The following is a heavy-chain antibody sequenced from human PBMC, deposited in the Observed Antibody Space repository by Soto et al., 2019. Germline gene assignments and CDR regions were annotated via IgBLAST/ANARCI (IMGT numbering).Heavy chain of an antibody. V-gene: IGHV3-33*01. CDR2: IWYDGSNK. CDR1: GFTFSSYG. CDR3: ARDRAYGDNLDAFDI. J-gene: IGHJ3*02. D-gene: IGHD4-17*01. Sequence: GGSLRLSCAASGFTFSSYGMHWVRQAPGKGLEWVAVIWYDGSNKYYADSVKGRFTISRDNSKNTLYLQMNSLRAEDTAVYYCARDRAYGDNLDAFDIWGQGTMVTVSS.